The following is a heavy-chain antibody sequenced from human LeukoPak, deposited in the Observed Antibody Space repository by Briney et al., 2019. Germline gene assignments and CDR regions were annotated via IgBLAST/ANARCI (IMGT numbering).Heavy chain of an antibody. J-gene: IGHJ4*02. D-gene: IGHD3-16*02. Sequence: SETLSLTCAVYGGSFSGYYWSWIRQPPGKGLEWVGKINHSGSTNYNPSLKSRVTISVDTSKNQFSLKLSSVTAADTAVYYCAREGYDYVWGSYHGYWGQGTLVTVSS. CDR3: AREGYDYVWGSYHGY. V-gene: IGHV4-34*01. CDR2: INHSGST. CDR1: GGSFSGYY.